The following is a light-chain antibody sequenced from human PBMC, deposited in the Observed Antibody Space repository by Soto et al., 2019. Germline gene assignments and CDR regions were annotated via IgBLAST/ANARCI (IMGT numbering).Light chain of an antibody. Sequence: QSVLTQPASVSGSPGQSITISCTGSSSDVGAYKYVSWYQQYPGKAPKLMIYDVSDRPSGVSKRFSGSKTGNTASLTISGLQAEDEADYYCSSYIRSSTLYVFGTGTKVTVL. V-gene: IGLV2-14*01. CDR2: DVS. CDR3: SSYIRSSTLYV. CDR1: SSDVGAYKY. J-gene: IGLJ1*01.